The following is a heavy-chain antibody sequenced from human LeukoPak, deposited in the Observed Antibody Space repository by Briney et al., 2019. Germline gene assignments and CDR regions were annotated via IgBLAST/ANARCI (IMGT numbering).Heavy chain of an antibody. J-gene: IGHJ6*02. CDR1: GYTFTGYY. CDR2: INTNTGNP. V-gene: IGHV7-4-1*02. CDR3: ARDRIAVAGALYYYYYYGMDV. Sequence: ASVKVSCKASGYTFTGYYMHWVRQAPGQGLEWMGWINTNTGNPTYAQGFTGRFVFSLDTSVSTAYLQISSLKAEDTAVYYCARDRIAVAGALYYYYYYGMDVWGQGTTVTVSS. D-gene: IGHD6-19*01.